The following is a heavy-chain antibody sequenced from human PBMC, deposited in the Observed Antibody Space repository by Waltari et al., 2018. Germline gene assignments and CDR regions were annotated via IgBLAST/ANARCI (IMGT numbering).Heavy chain of an antibody. V-gene: IGHV3-21*06. Sequence: EVQLVESGGGRVKPGGSLRPSCAAPGFRSNAYTMNWVRQTPGKGLEWVSSIGSSSTYTYYADSVKGRFTISRDSAANSLYLEMNALRPDDTGVYYCASHPEDFYYYMDVWGKGTTVTVSS. J-gene: IGHJ6*03. CDR2: IGSSSTYT. CDR1: GFRSNAYT. CDR3: ASHPEDFYYYMDV.